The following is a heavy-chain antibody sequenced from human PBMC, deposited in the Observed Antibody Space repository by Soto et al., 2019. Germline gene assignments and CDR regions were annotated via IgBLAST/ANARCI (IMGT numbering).Heavy chain of an antibody. D-gene: IGHD3-3*01. V-gene: IGHV3-30*18. J-gene: IGHJ6*02. CDR1: GFTFSSYG. Sequence: GGSLRLSCAASGFTFSSYGMHWVRQAPGKGLEWVAVISYDGSNKYYADSVKGRFTISRDNSKNTLYLQMNSLRAEDTAVYYCAKDPHYDFWSGYAPRVYYYGMDVWGQGTTVTVS. CDR3: AKDPHYDFWSGYAPRVYYYGMDV. CDR2: ISYDGSNK.